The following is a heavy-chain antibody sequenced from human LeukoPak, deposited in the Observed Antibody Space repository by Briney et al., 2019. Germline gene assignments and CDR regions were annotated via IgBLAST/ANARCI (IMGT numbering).Heavy chain of an antibody. CDR3: AKDFYYYDSSATQYLLDY. Sequence: GESLKISCAASAFTFSSYGMHWVRQAPGKGLEWVAFIRYDGSNKYYADSVKGRFTISRDNSKNTLYLQMNSLRAEDTAVYYCAKDFYYYDSSATQYLLDYWGQGTLVTVSS. V-gene: IGHV3-30*02. CDR1: AFTFSSYG. D-gene: IGHD3-22*01. CDR2: IRYDGSNK. J-gene: IGHJ4*02.